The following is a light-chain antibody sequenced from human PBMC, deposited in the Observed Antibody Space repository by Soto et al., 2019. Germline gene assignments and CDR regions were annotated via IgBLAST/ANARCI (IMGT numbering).Light chain of an antibody. Sequence: EIVLTQSPGTLSLSPGERATLSCRASQSVSSSYLAWYQRKPGQAPRLLIHAASNSATGIPDRLSGSGSGTDFTLTISRLEPEDFVLYYCQQYGSSPYTFGQGTKLEIK. CDR1: QSVSSSY. CDR3: QQYGSSPYT. CDR2: AAS. J-gene: IGKJ2*01. V-gene: IGKV3-20*01.